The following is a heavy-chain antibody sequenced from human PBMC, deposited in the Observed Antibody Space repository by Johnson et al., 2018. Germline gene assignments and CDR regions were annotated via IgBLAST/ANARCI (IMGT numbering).Heavy chain of an antibody. CDR1: GFTFSSSG. V-gene: IGHV3-30*03. CDR3: ATLREGYNYY. J-gene: IGHJ4*02. Sequence: QVQLVESGGGVVQPGRSLRLSCAASGFTFSSSGMHWVRQAPGKGLEWVAVSSYDGSNKYYADSVKGRFTISRDNSKNTLYLQMNSLRAEDPAGYYCATLREGYNYYWGQGTLVTVSS. CDR2: SSYDGSNK. D-gene: IGHD5-24*01.